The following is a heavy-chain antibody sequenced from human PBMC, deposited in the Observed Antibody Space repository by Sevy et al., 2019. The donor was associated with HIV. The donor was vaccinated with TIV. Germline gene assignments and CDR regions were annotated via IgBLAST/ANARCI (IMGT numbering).Heavy chain of an antibody. CDR2: IYYSGST. V-gene: IGHV4-30-4*01. Sequence: SETLSLTCTVSGGSISSGDYYSSWIRQPPGKGLEWIGYIYYSGSTYYNPSLKSRVTISVDTSKNQFSLKLSSVTAADTAVYYCARELLGPGFRPNCFDPWGQGTLVTVSS. J-gene: IGHJ5*02. CDR1: GGSISSGDYY. D-gene: IGHD2-15*01. CDR3: ARELLGPGFRPNCFDP.